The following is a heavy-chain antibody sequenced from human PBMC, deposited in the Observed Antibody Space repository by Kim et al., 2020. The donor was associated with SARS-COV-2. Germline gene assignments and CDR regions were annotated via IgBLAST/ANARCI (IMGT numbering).Heavy chain of an antibody. CDR1: GFTFSNYW. D-gene: IGHD3-3*01. CDR3: ARGDLEGSYLIDP. Sequence: GSLRLSCAASGFTFSNYWMHWVRQGPGKGLVWVSRIYTDGSRTNYADSVKGRFTISRDNAKNTLYLQMNSLRVEDTAVYYCARGDLEGSYLIDPWGQGTLVTVPS. V-gene: IGHV3-74*01. CDR2: IYTDGSRT. J-gene: IGHJ5*02.